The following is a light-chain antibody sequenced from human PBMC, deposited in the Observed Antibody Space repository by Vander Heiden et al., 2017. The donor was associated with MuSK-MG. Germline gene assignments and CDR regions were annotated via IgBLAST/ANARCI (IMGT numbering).Light chain of an antibody. CDR1: QSISSF. J-gene: IGKJ3*01. Sequence: IVLTQSPATLSLSPGETATLSCRASQSISSFLAWYQQKPGQAPRLLIYDASNRATGIPARFRGSGSGTDFTLTISGLQPEDFAVYYCQQRTYWPITFGRGTKVDF. V-gene: IGKV3-11*01. CDR2: DAS. CDR3: QQRTYWPIT.